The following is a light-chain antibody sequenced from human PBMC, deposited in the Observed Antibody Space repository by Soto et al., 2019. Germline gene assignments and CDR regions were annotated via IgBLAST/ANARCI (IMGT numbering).Light chain of an antibody. V-gene: IGLV2-8*01. Sequence: QSVLTQPASVSGSPGQSITISCTGTSSDVGGYNFVSWYRQHPDKAPKLMIYEVSKRPSGVPDRFSGSKSGNTASLTVSGLQAEDEADYYCSSYAGSNNVFGTGTKLTVL. CDR3: SSYAGSNNV. J-gene: IGLJ1*01. CDR1: SSDVGGYNF. CDR2: EVS.